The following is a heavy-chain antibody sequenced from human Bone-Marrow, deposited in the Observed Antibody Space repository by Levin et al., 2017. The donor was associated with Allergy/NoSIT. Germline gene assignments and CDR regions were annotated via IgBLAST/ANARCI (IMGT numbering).Heavy chain of an antibody. CDR3: ARRDYDILTGPSDAFDI. Sequence: GGSLRLSCAASGFTFSSYWMSWVRQAPGKGLEWVANIKQDGSEKYYVDSVKGRFTISRDNAKNSLYLQMNSLRAEDTAVYYCARRDYDILTGPSDAFDIWGQGTMVTVSS. D-gene: IGHD3-9*01. J-gene: IGHJ3*02. V-gene: IGHV3-7*01. CDR1: GFTFSSYW. CDR2: IKQDGSEK.